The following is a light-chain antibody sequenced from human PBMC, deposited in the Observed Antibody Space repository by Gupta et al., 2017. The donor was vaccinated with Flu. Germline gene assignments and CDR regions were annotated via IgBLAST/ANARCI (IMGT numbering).Light chain of an antibody. CDR3: QQYYSLPWT. CDR2: GAS. CDR1: QGISSY. V-gene: IGKV1D-8*01. J-gene: IGKJ4*02. Sequence: GDRVTITCRISQGISSYLAWYQQRPGKAPGLLLYGASTWDSGIPVRFSGSGSGTDFTLTISCLQSEDFAAYYCQQYYSLPWTFGGGTKVEIK.